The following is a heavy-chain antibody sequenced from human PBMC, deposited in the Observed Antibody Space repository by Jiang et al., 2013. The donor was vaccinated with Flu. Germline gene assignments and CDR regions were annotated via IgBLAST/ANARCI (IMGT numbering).Heavy chain of an antibody. CDR2: ISYDGSNK. D-gene: IGHD3-10*01. Sequence: PGRSRETLLWQPLDSPSVAMLCTGSARAPGKGLEWVAVISYDGSNKYYADSVKGRFTISRDNSKNTLYLQMNSLRAEDTAVYYCARDRGRYWGQGTLVTVSS. V-gene: IGHV3-30-3*01. CDR3: ARDRGRY. CDR1: DSPSVAML. J-gene: IGHJ4*02.